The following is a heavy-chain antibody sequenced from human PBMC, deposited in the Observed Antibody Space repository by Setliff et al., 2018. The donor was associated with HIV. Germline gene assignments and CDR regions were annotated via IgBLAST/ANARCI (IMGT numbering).Heavy chain of an antibody. CDR1: GYSFTSYW. Sequence: GESLKISCKGSGYSFTSYWIGWVRQMPGKGLEWMGMIYPRDSDTKYSPSFQGQVTMSVDKSINTAYLQWSSLKASDTATYYCAREHRLCSGERCVLPDYWGQGTLVTVSS. J-gene: IGHJ4*02. D-gene: IGHD2-15*01. CDR3: AREHRLCSGERCVLPDY. CDR2: IYPRDSDT. V-gene: IGHV5-51*01.